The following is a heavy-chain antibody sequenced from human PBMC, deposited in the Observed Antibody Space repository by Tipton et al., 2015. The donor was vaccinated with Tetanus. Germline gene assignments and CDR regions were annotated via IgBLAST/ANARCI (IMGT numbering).Heavy chain of an antibody. V-gene: IGHV4-31*03. CDR2: IYYSGDT. CDR3: ARDQGGGRVVRLNWFDP. J-gene: IGHJ5*02. D-gene: IGHD6-6*01. Sequence: TLSLTCTVSGASINAGGYLWTWIRQHPGKGPEWIGYIYYSGDTFYNPSLKSRVSMSVDTSKNQFSLNLRSVTAADTAVYYCARDQGGGRVVRLNWFDPWGQGTLVTVSS. CDR1: GASINAGGYL.